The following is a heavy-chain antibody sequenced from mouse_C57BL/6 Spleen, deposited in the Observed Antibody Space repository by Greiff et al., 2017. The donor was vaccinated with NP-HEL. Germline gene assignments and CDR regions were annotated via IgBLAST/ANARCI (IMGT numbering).Heavy chain of an antibody. Sequence: EVKLVESGGGLVKPGGSLKLSCAASGFTFRDYGMHWVLQATEKGLEWVAYISSGSGNIDYADTVQGRFTIARDTANNTLYLQLISLRSEDTAVYYCAMRDDYDAFAYWGQGTLVTVSA. D-gene: IGHD2-4*01. CDR2: ISSGSGNI. CDR3: AMRDDYDAFAY. CDR1: GFTFRDYG. J-gene: IGHJ3*01. V-gene: IGHV5-17*01.